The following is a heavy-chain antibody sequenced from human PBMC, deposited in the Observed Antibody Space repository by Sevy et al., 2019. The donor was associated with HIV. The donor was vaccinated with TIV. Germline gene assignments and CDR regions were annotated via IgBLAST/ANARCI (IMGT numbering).Heavy chain of an antibody. Sequence: GGSLRLSCAATGFTFSNYAMHWVRQAPGKGLEWVAIIWSDGAYQYHGDSVKGRFTISRDNSKNMLYLQMNSLRAEDTAVYYCAKDFTGYNGMDVWGQGTMVTVSS. CDR1: GFTFSNYA. CDR3: AKDFTGYNGMDV. D-gene: IGHD3-9*01. CDR2: IWSDGAYQ. J-gene: IGHJ6*02. V-gene: IGHV3-30*02.